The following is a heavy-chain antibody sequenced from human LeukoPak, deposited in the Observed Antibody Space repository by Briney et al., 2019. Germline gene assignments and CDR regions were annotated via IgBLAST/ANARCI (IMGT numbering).Heavy chain of an antibody. CDR2: TSGSGDGT. CDR1: GFTFSSYA. V-gene: IGHV3-23*01. J-gene: IGHJ5*02. CDR3: AKDRDSSSSWFDP. Sequence: TGGSLRLSCAASGFTFSSYAMSWVRQAPGKGLEWVSATSGSGDGTYYADPVKGRFTTSRDNSKNTLYLQMNSLRAEDTAVYYCAKDRDSSSSWFDPWGQGTLVTVSS. D-gene: IGHD6-6*01.